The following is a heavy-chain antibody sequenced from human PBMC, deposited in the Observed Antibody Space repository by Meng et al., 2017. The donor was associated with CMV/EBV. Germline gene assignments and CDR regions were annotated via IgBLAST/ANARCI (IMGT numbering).Heavy chain of an antibody. J-gene: IGHJ4*02. V-gene: IGHV1-69*05. D-gene: IGHD2-2*01. CDR1: GGTFSSYA. CDR2: IIPIFGTA. Sequence: SVKVSCKASGGTFSSYAISWVRQAPGQGLEWMGGIIPIFGTANYAQKFQGRVTITTDESTSTAYMELSSLRSEDTAVYYCARFGRGTSCYDYWGQGTLVTVSS. CDR3: ARFGRGTSCYDY.